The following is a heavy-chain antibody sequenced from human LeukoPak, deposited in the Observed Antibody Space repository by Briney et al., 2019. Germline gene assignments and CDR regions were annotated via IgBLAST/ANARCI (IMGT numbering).Heavy chain of an antibody. CDR2: LSPDGGSS. V-gene: IGHV3-74*01. J-gene: IGHJ4*02. D-gene: IGHD3-22*01. CDR1: GFTFSTYW. CDR3: ARDIVADHYDSRNLDY. Sequence: TGGSLRLSCAASGFTFSTYWMHWVRQAPGKGLVWVSRLSPDGGSSIYADSVKGRFTVSRDNAKNTLYLQMNSPRAEDTAVYYCARDIVADHYDSRNLDYWGQGTLVTVSS.